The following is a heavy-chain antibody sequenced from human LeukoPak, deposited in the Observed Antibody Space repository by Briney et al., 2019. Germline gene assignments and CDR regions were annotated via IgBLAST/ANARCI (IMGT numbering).Heavy chain of an antibody. Sequence: SETLSLTCTVSGGSISSSSYYWGWIRQPPGKGLEWIGSIYYSGSTYYNPSLKSRVTISVDTSKNQFSLKLSSVTAADTAVYYCARQAALLYAFDIWGQGTMVTVSS. V-gene: IGHV4-39*01. CDR2: IYYSGST. CDR1: GGSISSSSYY. J-gene: IGHJ3*02. D-gene: IGHD2-15*01. CDR3: ARQAALLYAFDI.